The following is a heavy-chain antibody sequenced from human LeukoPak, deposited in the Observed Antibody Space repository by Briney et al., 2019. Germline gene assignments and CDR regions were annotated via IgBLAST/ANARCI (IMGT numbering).Heavy chain of an antibody. Sequence: GGSLRLSCAASGFTFSNDVMSWVRQAPGKGPEWVSSIDGGGGGTDYADSVRGRFTISRDNFKKTSYLQMNSLRADDTAVYYCARRIGGTKDYWGQGAQVTVSS. D-gene: IGHD3-3*01. CDR3: ARRIGGTKDY. CDR1: GFTFSNDV. J-gene: IGHJ4*02. V-gene: IGHV3-23*01. CDR2: IDGGGGGT.